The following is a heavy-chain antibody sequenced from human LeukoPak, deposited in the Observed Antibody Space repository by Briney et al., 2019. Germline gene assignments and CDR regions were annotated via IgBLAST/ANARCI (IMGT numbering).Heavy chain of an antibody. V-gene: IGHV1-2*02. CDR3: ARSWQQVDY. Sequence: AASVKVSCKTSGYTFSSFGITWARQAPGQGLEWMGWINPNSGGTNYAQKFQGRVTMTRDTSISTAYMELSRLRSDDTAVYYCARSWQQVDYWGQGTLVTVSS. CDR1: GYTFSSFG. J-gene: IGHJ4*02. CDR2: INPNSGGT.